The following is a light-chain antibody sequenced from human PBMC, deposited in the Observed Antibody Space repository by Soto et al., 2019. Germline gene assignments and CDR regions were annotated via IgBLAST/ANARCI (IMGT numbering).Light chain of an antibody. V-gene: IGKV3-20*01. CDR1: QTVIYNH. Sequence: EIVFTQSPDTLSLSPGERASLSCRASQTVIYNHLAWHQQKPGQAPRLLVYGASSRATGIPDRFSGSGSGTDFTLTISRLEPDDFAVYYCQQHNTSPITFGQGTKVDIK. J-gene: IGKJ1*01. CDR2: GAS. CDR3: QQHNTSPIT.